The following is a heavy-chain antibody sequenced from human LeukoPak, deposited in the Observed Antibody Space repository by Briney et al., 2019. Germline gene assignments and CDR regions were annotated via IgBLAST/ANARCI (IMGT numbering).Heavy chain of an antibody. D-gene: IGHD2-2*01. J-gene: IGHJ3*02. CDR1: GGSFSGYY. CDR2: INHSGST. V-gene: IGHV4-34*01. CDR3: ARVGYCSSTSCYGAFDI. Sequence: SETLSLTCAVYGGSFSGYYWSWLRQPPGKGLEWIGEINHSGSTNYNPSLKSRVTISVDTSQNQFSLKLSSVTAADTAVYYCARVGYCSSTSCYGAFDIWGQGTMVTVSS.